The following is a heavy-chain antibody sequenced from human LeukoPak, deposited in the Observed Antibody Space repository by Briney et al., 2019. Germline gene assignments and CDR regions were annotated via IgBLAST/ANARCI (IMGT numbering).Heavy chain of an antibody. CDR2: IKQDGSEK. D-gene: IGHD1-26*01. J-gene: IGHJ3*02. V-gene: IGHV3-7*03. CDR1: GFTFSSYW. Sequence: GGSLRLSCAASGFTFSSYWMSWVRQAPGKGLEWVANIKQDGSEKYYVDSVKGRFTISRDNAKNSLYLQMNSLRAEDMALYYCAKDMAGIGMDDAFDIWGQGTMVTVSS. CDR3: AKDMAGIGMDDAFDI.